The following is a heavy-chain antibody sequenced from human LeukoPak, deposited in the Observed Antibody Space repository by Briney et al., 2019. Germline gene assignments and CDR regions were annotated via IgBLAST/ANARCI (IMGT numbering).Heavy chain of an antibody. J-gene: IGHJ6*02. CDR1: GFTVSSNY. CDR3: ARGGSEQTKELWLRFYYYGMDV. D-gene: IGHD5-18*01. V-gene: IGHV3-66*01. CDR2: IYSGVST. Sequence: GGSLRLSCAASGFTVSSNYMSWVRQAPGKGLEWVSVIYSGVSTYYADSVKGRFTISRDNSKNTLYLQMNSLRAEDTAVYYCARGGSEQTKELWLRFYYYGMDVWGQGTTVTVSS.